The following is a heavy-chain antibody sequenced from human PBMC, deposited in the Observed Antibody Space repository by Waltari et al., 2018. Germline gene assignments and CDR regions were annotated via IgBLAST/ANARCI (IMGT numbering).Heavy chain of an antibody. CDR3: ARARGYCSGGSCYSADAFDI. CDR1: GGTFSSYA. D-gene: IGHD2-15*01. Sequence: QVQLVQSGAEVKKPGSSVKVSCKASGGTFSSYAISWLRQAPGQGLEWMGGIIPILGIANYAQKFQGRVTITADKSTSTAYMELSSLRSEDTAVYYCARARGYCSGGSCYSADAFDIWGQGTMVTVSS. V-gene: IGHV1-69*10. CDR2: IIPILGIA. J-gene: IGHJ3*02.